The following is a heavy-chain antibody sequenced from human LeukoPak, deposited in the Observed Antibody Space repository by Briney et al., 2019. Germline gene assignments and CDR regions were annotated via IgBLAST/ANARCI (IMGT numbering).Heavy chain of an antibody. V-gene: IGHV3-21*01. J-gene: IGHJ4*02. CDR3: ARDPHSNSWVDY. Sequence: PGGTLRLSCAASGFTFSSYGMNWVRQAPGKGLEWVSSISRNSNYIYYADSVKGRFTISRDNAKNSLYLQMNSLRAEDTAVYYCARDPHSNSWVDYWGQGTLVTVSS. CDR2: ISRNSNYI. D-gene: IGHD6-13*01. CDR1: GFTFSSYG.